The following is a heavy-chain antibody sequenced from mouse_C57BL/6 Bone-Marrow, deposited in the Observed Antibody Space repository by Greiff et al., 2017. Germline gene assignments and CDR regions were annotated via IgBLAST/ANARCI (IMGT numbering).Heavy chain of an antibody. Sequence: QVQLQQSGAELVRPGTSVKVSCKASGYAFTNYLIEWVKQRPGQGLEWIGVINPGSGGTNYNEKVKGKATLTADKSSTTAYMQLTSLTSEDSAIYFCASACSDYVYWYCDVWGTGTTVTVSS. J-gene: IGHJ1*03. CDR3: ASACSDYVYWYCDV. CDR1: GYAFTNYL. D-gene: IGHD2-13*01. CDR2: INPGSGGT. V-gene: IGHV1-54*01.